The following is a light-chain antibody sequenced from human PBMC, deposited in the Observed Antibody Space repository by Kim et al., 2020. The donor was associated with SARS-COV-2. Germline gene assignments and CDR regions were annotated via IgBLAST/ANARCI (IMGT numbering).Light chain of an antibody. CDR2: EAS. J-gene: IGKJ4*01. Sequence: DIQMTQSPSTLSVSVGDRVTITCRASQSIGTWLAWYQQKPGKAPRLLIYEASNLDSGVPSRFSGSGSGTEFTLTISSLQTDDFATYYCQQYTRSPGLTLGGGTKVDIK. CDR1: QSIGTW. CDR3: QQYTRSPGLT. V-gene: IGKV1-5*03.